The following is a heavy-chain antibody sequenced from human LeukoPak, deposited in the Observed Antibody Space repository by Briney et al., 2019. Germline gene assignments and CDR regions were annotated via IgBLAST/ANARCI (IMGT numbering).Heavy chain of an antibody. Sequence: GGSLRLSCAASGFTFSRYWMHWVRQAPGKGLVWVSRINSDGSSTSYADSVKGRFTISRDNAKNTLYLQMNSLRAEDTAVYYCARALGYCSGGSCPYYLDYWGQGTLVTVSS. CDR1: GFTFSRYW. CDR2: INSDGSST. D-gene: IGHD2-15*01. J-gene: IGHJ4*02. V-gene: IGHV3-74*01. CDR3: ARALGYCSGGSCPYYLDY.